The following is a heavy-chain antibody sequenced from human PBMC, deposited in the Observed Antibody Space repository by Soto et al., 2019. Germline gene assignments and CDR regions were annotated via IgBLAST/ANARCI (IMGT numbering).Heavy chain of an antibody. D-gene: IGHD2-2*01. J-gene: IGHJ3*01. CDR1: GGTFSTYT. Sequence: QVHLEQSGAEVKKPGSSVKVSCKAAGGTFSTYTLIWVRQAPEQGLEWMGRIIPMLTVTNSAQKFQGRVNLTADKSTSTAFMELTSLTSDDTAVYYCSIGSLSAETFDFWVQGTMVTVSS. CDR2: IIPMLTVT. CDR3: SIGSLSAETFDF. V-gene: IGHV1-69*02.